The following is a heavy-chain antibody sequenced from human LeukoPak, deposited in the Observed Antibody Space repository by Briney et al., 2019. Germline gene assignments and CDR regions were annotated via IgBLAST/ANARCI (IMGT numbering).Heavy chain of an antibody. Sequence: GGSLRLSCAASGFTFSSYGKHWVRQAPGKGLEWVAFIRYDGSNKYYADSVKGRFTISRDNSKNTLYLQMNSLRAEDTAVYYCAKDLRRQLGYYFDYWGQGTLVTVSS. D-gene: IGHD6-13*01. CDR2: IRYDGSNK. CDR3: AKDLRRQLGYYFDY. CDR1: GFTFSSYG. V-gene: IGHV3-30*02. J-gene: IGHJ4*02.